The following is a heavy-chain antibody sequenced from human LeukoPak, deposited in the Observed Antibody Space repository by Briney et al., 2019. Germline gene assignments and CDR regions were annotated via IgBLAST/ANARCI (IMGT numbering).Heavy chain of an antibody. CDR1: GYTLTELS. Sequence: GASVKVSCKVSGYTLTELSMNWVRLAPGKGLEWLGGLDTENGQTVYAQNFQGRVTMTEDTSTKTAYMELRSLRSDDTAVYYCTIAWYLDFWTGFHLWSQGTLVTVSS. CDR3: TIAWYLDFWTGFHL. D-gene: IGHD3/OR15-3a*01. J-gene: IGHJ5*02. V-gene: IGHV1-24*01. CDR2: LDTENGQT.